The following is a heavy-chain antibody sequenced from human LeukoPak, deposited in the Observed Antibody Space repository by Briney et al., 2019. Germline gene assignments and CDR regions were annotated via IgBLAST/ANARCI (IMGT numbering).Heavy chain of an antibody. CDR1: GYTFTSYD. D-gene: IGHD3-3*01. CDR3: ARGGITIFGVVYYYMDV. Sequence: GASVKVSCKASGYTFTSYDINWVRQATGQGLEWMGWMNPNSGNTGYAQKFQGRVTMTRDTSISTAYMELSSLRSEDAAVYYCARGGITIFGVVYYYMDVWGKGTTVTVSS. CDR2: MNPNSGNT. V-gene: IGHV1-8*01. J-gene: IGHJ6*03.